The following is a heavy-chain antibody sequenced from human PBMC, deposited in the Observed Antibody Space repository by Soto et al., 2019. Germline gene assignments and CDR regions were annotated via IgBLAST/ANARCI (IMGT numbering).Heavy chain of an antibody. CDR1: GYTFTSYG. CDR2: ISAYFGTT. Sequence: ASVKVSCKASGYTFTSYGISWVRQAPGQGLEWMGGISAYFGTTNYAQKFQGRVTITTDESTSTAYMELSSLRSEDTAVYYCARGRTAMVDYYYGMDVWGQGTTVTVSS. V-gene: IGHV1-18*01. CDR3: ARGRTAMVDYYYGMDV. J-gene: IGHJ6*02. D-gene: IGHD5-18*01.